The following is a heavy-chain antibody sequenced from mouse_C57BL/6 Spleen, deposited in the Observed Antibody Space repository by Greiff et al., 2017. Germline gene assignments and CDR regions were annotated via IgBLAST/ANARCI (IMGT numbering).Heavy chain of an antibody. J-gene: IGHJ2*01. CDR1: GYTFTSYW. CDR3: ARGQKGDYFDY. Sequence: QVQLQQPGAELVRPGSSVTLSCKASGYTFTSYWMHWVKQRPIQGLEWIGNIDPSDSETHYNQKFKDKATLTVDKSSSTAYMQLSSLTSEDSAVYYCARGQKGDYFDYWGQGTTLTVSS. V-gene: IGHV1-52*01. CDR2: IDPSDSET.